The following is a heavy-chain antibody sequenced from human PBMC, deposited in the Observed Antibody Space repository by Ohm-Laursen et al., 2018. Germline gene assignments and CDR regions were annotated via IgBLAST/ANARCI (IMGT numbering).Heavy chain of an antibody. Sequence: SSLRLSCTATGFTFSDYGMHWVRQAPDKGLEWVSVISYDGSNKYHADSVKGRFTISRDNSKNTLYLQMNSLRAEDTAVYYCAKDQKGGKQWLAKLNSPFDYWGQGTLVTVSS. CDR2: ISYDGSNK. CDR3: AKDQKGGKQWLAKLNSPFDY. D-gene: IGHD6-19*01. V-gene: IGHV3-30*18. CDR1: GFTFSDYG. J-gene: IGHJ4*02.